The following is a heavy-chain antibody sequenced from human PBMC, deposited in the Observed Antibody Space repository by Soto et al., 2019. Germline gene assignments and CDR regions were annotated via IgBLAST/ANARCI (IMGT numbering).Heavy chain of an antibody. CDR2: IYHSGST. Sequence: PSETLSLTCAVSGGSISSSNWWSWVRQPPGKGLEWIGEIYHSGSTNYNPSLKSRVTISVDTSKNQFSLKLSSVTAADTAVYYCERGLGTRGGINWFDPWGQGTLVTVSS. CDR1: GGSISSSNW. D-gene: IGHD3-16*01. J-gene: IGHJ5*02. V-gene: IGHV4-4*02. CDR3: ERGLGTRGGINWFDP.